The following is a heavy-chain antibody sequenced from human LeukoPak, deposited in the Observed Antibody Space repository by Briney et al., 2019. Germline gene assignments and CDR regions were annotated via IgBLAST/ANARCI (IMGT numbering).Heavy chain of an antibody. CDR1: GGSISSGSYY. V-gene: IGHV4-39*07. Sequence: PSETLSLTCTVSGGSISSGSYYWVWIRQPPGKGLEWIGTIYHSGSTYYNPSLKSRVTISVDTSKNQFSLKLSSVTAADTAVYYCASITRDGYNLRYYFDYWGQGTLVTVSS. J-gene: IGHJ4*02. CDR3: ASITRDGYNLRYYFDY. CDR2: IYHSGST. D-gene: IGHD5-24*01.